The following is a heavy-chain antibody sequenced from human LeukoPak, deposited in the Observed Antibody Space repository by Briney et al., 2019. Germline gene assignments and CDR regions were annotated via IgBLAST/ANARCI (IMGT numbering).Heavy chain of an antibody. D-gene: IGHD3-22*01. CDR1: GFTFTRFN. CDR2: ITTSGTYI. Sequence: GGSLRLSCAASGFTFTRFNMNWVRQAPGKGLELVSSITTSGTYIYYADSVKGRFTLSRDNAKHSLYLQMNSLRAEDRAVFYCARPFYYDSNGGEGMDVWGQGTTVTVSS. V-gene: IGHV3-21*06. CDR3: ARPFYYDSNGGEGMDV. J-gene: IGHJ6*02.